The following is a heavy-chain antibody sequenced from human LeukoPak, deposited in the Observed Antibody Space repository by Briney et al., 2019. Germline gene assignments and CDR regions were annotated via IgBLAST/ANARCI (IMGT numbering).Heavy chain of an antibody. J-gene: IGHJ4*02. V-gene: IGHV4-59*08. CDR1: GFTFNSNA. CDR2: IYYSGST. CDR3: ARHFADDYSGYDPHFDY. D-gene: IGHD5-12*01. Sequence: GSLRLSCAASGFTFNSNAMSWIRQPPGKGLEWIGYIYYSGSTNYNPSLKSRVTISVDTSKNQFSLKLSSVTAADTAVYYCARHFADDYSGYDPHFDYWGQGTLVTVSS.